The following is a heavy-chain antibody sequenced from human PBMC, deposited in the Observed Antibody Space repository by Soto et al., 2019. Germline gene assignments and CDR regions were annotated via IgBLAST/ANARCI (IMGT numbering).Heavy chain of an antibody. V-gene: IGHV1-18*01. CDR3: AIYCSSTSCYPYYYYGMDV. D-gene: IGHD2-2*01. CDR2: ISAYNGNT. CDR1: GYTFTSYG. Sequence: QVQLVQSGAEVKKPGASVKVSCKASGYTFTSYGISWVRQAPGQGLEWMGWISAYNGNTNYAQKLQGRVTMTTDTSASTAYMELRSLRSDDTAVYYCAIYCSSTSCYPYYYYGMDVWGQGTTVTVSS. J-gene: IGHJ6*02.